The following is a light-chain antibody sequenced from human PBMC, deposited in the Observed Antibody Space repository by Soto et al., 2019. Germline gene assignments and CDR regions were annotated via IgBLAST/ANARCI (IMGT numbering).Light chain of an antibody. CDR2: GAS. V-gene: IGKV3-20*01. CDR3: QQYQSLT. CDR1: QSVSSSY. Sequence: IVLTQSPAILALSPGDRATLSCRAGQSVSSSYLAWYQHKPGQAPRLLIHGASSRVTGIPDRFSGSGSGTDFTLTITRLEPEDFAVYYCQQYQSLTFGGGTKVDIK. J-gene: IGKJ4*01.